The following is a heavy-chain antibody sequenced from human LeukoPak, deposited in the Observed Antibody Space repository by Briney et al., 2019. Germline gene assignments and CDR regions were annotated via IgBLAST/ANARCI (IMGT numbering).Heavy chain of an antibody. V-gene: IGHV4-31*03. Sequence: SETLSHTCTVSGGSISSGGYYWSWIRQHPGKGLEWIGYIYYSGSTYYNPSLKSRVTISVDTSKNQFSLKLSSVTAADTAVYYCARSSLGSWFDPWGQGTLVTVSS. CDR3: ARSSLGSWFDP. CDR2: IYYSGST. J-gene: IGHJ5*02. CDR1: GGSISSGGYY. D-gene: IGHD3-10*01.